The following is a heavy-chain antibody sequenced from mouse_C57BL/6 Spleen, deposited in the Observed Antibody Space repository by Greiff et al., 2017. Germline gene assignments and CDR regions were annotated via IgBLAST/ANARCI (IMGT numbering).Heavy chain of an antibody. D-gene: IGHD4-1*01. CDR3: ATWDYAMDY. CDR1: GYTFTDYN. CDR2: INPNNGGT. V-gene: IGHV1-18*01. J-gene: IGHJ4*01. Sequence: VQLKQSGPELVKPGASVKIPCKASGYTFTDYNMDWVKQSHGKSLEWIGDINPNNGGTIYNQKFKGKATLTVDKSSSTAYMELRSLTSEDTAVYYCATWDYAMDYWGQGTSVTVSS.